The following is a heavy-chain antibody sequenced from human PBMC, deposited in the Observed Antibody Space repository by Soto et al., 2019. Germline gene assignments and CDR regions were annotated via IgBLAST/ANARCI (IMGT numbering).Heavy chain of an antibody. CDR1: ESIFRGYG. Sequence: QVQMVESGGGVVQPGGSLRLSCAVSESIFRGYGMHWVRQAPGKGLEWVAIIRFDGSNIHYADYVMGRFTISRDNSKNMLDLEMNNLRVEDTAVYYCARDGVGVTTFWGFLDYWGQGTLVTVSA. CDR3: ARDGVGVTTFWGFLDY. D-gene: IGHD3-10*02. CDR2: IRFDGSNI. J-gene: IGHJ4*02. V-gene: IGHV3-33*01.